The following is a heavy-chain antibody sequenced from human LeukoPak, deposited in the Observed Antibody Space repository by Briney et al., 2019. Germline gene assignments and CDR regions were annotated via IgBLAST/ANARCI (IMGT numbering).Heavy chain of an antibody. D-gene: IGHD1-26*01. V-gene: IGHV1-69*05. CDR1: GYTFTRYY. CDR2: IIPIFGTA. Sequence: ASVKVSCKASGYTFTRYYMHWVRQAPGQGLEWMGGIIPIFGTANYAQKFQGRVTITTDESTSTAYMELSSLRSEDTAVYYCARDRDSGSYAGGYWGQGTLVTVSS. J-gene: IGHJ4*02. CDR3: ARDRDSGSYAGGY.